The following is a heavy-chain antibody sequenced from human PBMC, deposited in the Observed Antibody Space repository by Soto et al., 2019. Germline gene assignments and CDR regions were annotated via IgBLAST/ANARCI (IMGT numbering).Heavy chain of an antibody. CDR3: ARPDPYGDYLQAFDI. J-gene: IGHJ3*02. V-gene: IGHV4-39*01. CDR1: GGFISRSSYY. Sequence: LFLTCTVTGGFISRSSYYSGWIRQPPGKGLEWIGSIYYSGSTYYNPSLKSRVTISVDTSKNQFSLKLSSVTAADTAVYYCARPDPYGDYLQAFDIWGQGTMVTVSS. D-gene: IGHD4-17*01. CDR2: IYYSGST.